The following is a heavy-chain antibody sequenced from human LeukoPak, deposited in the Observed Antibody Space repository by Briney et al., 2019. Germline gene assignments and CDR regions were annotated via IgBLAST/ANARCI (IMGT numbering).Heavy chain of an antibody. CDR3: ARDPDYDILTGYHRVDV. J-gene: IGHJ6*04. V-gene: IGHV4-4*07. D-gene: IGHD3-9*01. Sequence: SETLSLTCTVSGGSIISYYWSWIRQPAGKGLEWIGRIYTSGSTNYNPSLKSRVTMSVDTSKNQFSLKLSSVTAADTAVYYCARDPDYDILTGYHRVDVWGKGTTVTVSS. CDR2: IYTSGST. CDR1: GGSIISYY.